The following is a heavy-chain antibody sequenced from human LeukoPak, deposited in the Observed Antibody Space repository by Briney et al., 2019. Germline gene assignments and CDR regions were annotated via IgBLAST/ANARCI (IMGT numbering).Heavy chain of an antibody. D-gene: IGHD5-24*01. Sequence: ASVKVSCKSSGYSFAGYHMHWVRQAPGQGLEWMGWVNPNGGDTNYAQKFQGRVTMTRDTSITTAYMDLSRLTSDDTAVYYCARDRYGDGFAHLDYWGQGALVTVSS. CDR2: VNPNGGDT. CDR3: ARDRYGDGFAHLDY. V-gene: IGHV1-2*02. J-gene: IGHJ4*02. CDR1: GYSFAGYH.